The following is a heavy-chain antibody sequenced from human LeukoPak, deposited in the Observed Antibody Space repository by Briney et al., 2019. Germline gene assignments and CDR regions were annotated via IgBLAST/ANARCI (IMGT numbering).Heavy chain of an antibody. CDR1: GHMFTDYY. V-gene: IGHV1-2*02. CDR2: MNIDSGGT. J-gene: IGHJ4*02. D-gene: IGHD6-19*01. CDR3: ARDSKVTGTSFDS. Sequence: GASVKVSCKATGHMFTDYYIHWVRQAPRQELEWMGWMNIDSGGTKYAQKFQGRVTMTRDTSISTAFMDLTRLRSDDTAVYYCARDSKVTGTSFDSWGQGTLVTVSS.